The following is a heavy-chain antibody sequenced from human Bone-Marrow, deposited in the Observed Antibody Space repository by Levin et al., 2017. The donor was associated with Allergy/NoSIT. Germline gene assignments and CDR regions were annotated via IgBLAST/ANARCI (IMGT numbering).Heavy chain of an antibody. CDR3: VLQSWFLSAPFDY. V-gene: IGHV1-2*06. J-gene: IGHJ4*02. CDR2: INPNSGGT. Sequence: GGSLRLSCKASGYTFTGYYMHWVRQAPGQGLEWMGRINPNSGGTNYAQKFQGRVTMTRDTSISTAYMELSRLRSDDTAVYYCVLQSWFLSAPFDYWGQGTLVTVSS. D-gene: IGHD6-13*01. CDR1: GYTFTGYY.